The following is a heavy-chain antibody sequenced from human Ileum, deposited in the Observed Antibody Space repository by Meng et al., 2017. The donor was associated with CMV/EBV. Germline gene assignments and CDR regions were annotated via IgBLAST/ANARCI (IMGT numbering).Heavy chain of an antibody. Sequence: GESLKISCAASGFTFSSYSMNWVRQAPGKGLEWVSSISSSSSYIYYADSVKGRFTISRDNAKNSLYLQMNSLRAEDTAVYYCARDGSFKGVWGSYRPRPLDYWGQGTLVTVSS. CDR2: ISSSSSYI. J-gene: IGHJ4*02. CDR3: ARDGSFKGVWGSYRPRPLDY. V-gene: IGHV3-21*01. CDR1: GFTFSSYS. D-gene: IGHD3-16*02.